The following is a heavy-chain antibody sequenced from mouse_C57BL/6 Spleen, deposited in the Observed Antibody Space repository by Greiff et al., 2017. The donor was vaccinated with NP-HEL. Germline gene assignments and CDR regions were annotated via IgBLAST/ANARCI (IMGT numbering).Heavy chain of an antibody. CDR1: GYTFTDYE. V-gene: IGHV1-15*01. CDR2: IDPETGGT. J-gene: IGHJ3*01. CDR3: TRGEDRGGWFAY. Sequence: QVQLQQSGAELVRPGASVTLSCKASGYTFTDYEMHWVKQTPVHGLEWIGAIDPETGGTAYNQKFKGKAILTADKSSSTAYMELRSLTSEDSAVDYCTRGEDRGGWFAYWGQGTLVTVSA.